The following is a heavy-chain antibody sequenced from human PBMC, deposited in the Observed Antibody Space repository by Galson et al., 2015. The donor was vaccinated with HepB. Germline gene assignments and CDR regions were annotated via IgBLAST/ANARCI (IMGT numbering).Heavy chain of an antibody. CDR2: ISSSGITI. D-gene: IGHD3-10*01. CDR1: GFTFSDYY. J-gene: IGHJ4*02. Sequence: SLRLSCAASGFTFSDYYMSWIRQAPGKGLEWVSYISSSGITIYYADSVKGRFTISRDNAKKSLHLQMNSLRAEDTAVYYCARASTRDTYYYGSGSYSSFDYWGQGTLVTVSS. V-gene: IGHV3-11*01. CDR3: ARASTRDTYYYGSGSYSSFDY.